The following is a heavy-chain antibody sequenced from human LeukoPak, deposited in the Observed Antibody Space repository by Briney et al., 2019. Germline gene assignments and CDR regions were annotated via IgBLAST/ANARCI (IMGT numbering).Heavy chain of an antibody. CDR1: GGSISSYY. CDR3: ARLPLGDYGDRYAFDI. D-gene: IGHD4-17*01. V-gene: IGHV4-59*08. Sequence: KPSETLSLTCTVSGGSISSYYWSWIRQPPGKGLEWIGYIYYRGSTNYNPSLKSRVTISVDTSKNQFSLKLSSVTAADTAVYYCARLPLGDYGDRYAFDIWGQGTMVTVSS. CDR2: IYYRGST. J-gene: IGHJ3*02.